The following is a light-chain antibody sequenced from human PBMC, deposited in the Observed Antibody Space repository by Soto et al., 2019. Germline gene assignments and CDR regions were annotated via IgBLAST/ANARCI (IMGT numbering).Light chain of an antibody. J-gene: IGKJ5*01. V-gene: IGKV3D-20*02. CDR1: QSVSSSY. CDR2: DAS. Sequence: EIVLTQSPGTLSLSPGDRATLSCRAIQSVSSSYLAWYQQQPGQAPRLLIHDASSRATGIPARFSGSGSGTDFTLTISSLQPEDFAVYYCQQRGNWHPPISFGQGTRLEIK. CDR3: QQRGNWHPPIS.